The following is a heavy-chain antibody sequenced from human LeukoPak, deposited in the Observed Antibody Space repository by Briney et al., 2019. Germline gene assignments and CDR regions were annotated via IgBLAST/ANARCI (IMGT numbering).Heavy chain of an antibody. J-gene: IGHJ6*03. D-gene: IGHD4-11*01. CDR2: IIPMLGIT. CDR3: ASAGRRYSSSLYYLDV. V-gene: IGHV1-69*02. Sequence: SVKVSCKASGGTSSSNTVTWVRQAPGQGLEWMGTIIPMLGITNYAQKFQDRVTITADKSTSTAYMELSSLRSEDTAVYYCASAGRRYSSSLYYLDVWGRWTTVTVSS. CDR1: GGTSSSNT.